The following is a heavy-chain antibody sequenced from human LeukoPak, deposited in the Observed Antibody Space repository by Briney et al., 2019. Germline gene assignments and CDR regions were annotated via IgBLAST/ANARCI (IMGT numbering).Heavy chain of an antibody. CDR2: IYHSGST. Sequence: SETLSLTCAVSGAPISSNNWWWSWVRQPPGKGLEWIGEIYHSGSTNYNPSLKSRVTMSVDKSKNQFSLKLSSVTAADTAVYYCAGLTPEGLCYWGQGTLVTVSS. J-gene: IGHJ4*02. D-gene: IGHD3/OR15-3a*01. CDR1: GAPISSNNW. V-gene: IGHV4-4*02. CDR3: AGLTPEGLCY.